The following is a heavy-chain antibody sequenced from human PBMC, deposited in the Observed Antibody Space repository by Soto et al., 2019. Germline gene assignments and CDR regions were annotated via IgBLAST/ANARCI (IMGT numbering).Heavy chain of an antibody. CDR3: ARGGGRWSTYYYYYGMDV. D-gene: IGHD2-8*01. J-gene: IGHJ6*02. V-gene: IGHV4-34*01. CDR2: INHSGST. CDR1: GGSFSGYY. Sequence: SETLSLTCAVYGGSFSGYYWSWIRQPPGKGLEWIGEINHSGSTNYNSSLKSRVTISVDTSKNHFSLKLSSVTAADTAVYYCARGGGRWSTYYYYYGMDVWGQGTTVTVSS.